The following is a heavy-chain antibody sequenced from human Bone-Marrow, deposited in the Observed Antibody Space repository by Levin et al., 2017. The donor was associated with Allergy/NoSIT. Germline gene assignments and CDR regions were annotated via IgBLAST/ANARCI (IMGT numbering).Heavy chain of an antibody. J-gene: IGHJ5*02. CDR1: GFTFSTYT. CDR3: ARGLEYSGLP. D-gene: IGHD5-12*01. Sequence: RASVKVSCAASGFTFSTYTMNWVRQAPGKGLDWVSSITSNSSYIYYADSVKGRFTISRDNAKNSLYLQMNSLRVEDTAVYYCARGLEYSGLPWGQGTLVTVSS. CDR2: ITSNSSYI. V-gene: IGHV3-21*01.